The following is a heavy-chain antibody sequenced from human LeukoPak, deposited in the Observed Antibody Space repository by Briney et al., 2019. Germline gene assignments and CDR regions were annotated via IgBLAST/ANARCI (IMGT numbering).Heavy chain of an antibody. D-gene: IGHD3-22*01. J-gene: IGHJ4*02. CDR1: GGTFNSYA. V-gene: IGHV1-69*05. Sequence: SVKVSCKASGGTFNSYAISWVRQAPGQGLEWMGRIIPIFGTANYAQKFQGRVTITTDESTSTAYMELSSLRSEDTAVYYCARDRETYYYDSSGYYNGGLFDYWGQGTLVTVSS. CDR3: ARDRETYYYDSSGYYNGGLFDY. CDR2: IIPIFGTA.